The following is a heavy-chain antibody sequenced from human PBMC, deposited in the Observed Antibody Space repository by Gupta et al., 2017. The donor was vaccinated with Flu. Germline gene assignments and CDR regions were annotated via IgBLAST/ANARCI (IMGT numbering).Heavy chain of an antibody. CDR1: GYSISSGYY. J-gene: IGHJ1*01. Sequence: QAQLQESGPGLVKPSETLSLTCAVSGYSISSGYYWGWFRQPPGKGLEWIGSIYHSGSTYYNPYLKSRGTISVDTSKNQFSLKRSSVTAADKEGYYWARDQLGYWRGGSCYTRYFQHWGQGTLVTVSS. CDR3: ARDQLGYWRGGSCYTRYFQH. V-gene: IGHV4-38-2*02. D-gene: IGHD2-15*01. CDR2: IYHSGST.